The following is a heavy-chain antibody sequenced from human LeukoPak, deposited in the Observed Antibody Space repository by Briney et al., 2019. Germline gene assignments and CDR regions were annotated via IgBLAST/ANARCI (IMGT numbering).Heavy chain of an antibody. V-gene: IGHV4-4*02. J-gene: IGHJ5*02. CDR2: IYHSGST. CDR1: GGSISSSNW. Sequence: PSGTLSLSCAVSGGSISSSNWWSWVRPPPGKGLEWIGEIYHSGSTNYNPSLKSRVTISVDTSKNQFSLKLSSVTAADTAVYYCASRIAAGWFDPWGQGTLVTVSS. D-gene: IGHD6-6*01. CDR3: ASRIAAGWFDP.